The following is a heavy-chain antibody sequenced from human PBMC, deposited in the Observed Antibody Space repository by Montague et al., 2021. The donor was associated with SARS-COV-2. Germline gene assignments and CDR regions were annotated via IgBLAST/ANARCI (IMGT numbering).Heavy chain of an antibody. CDR3: ARAPCVGDCNSLAIWFDP. CDR2: IYHAGYI. CDR1: GYSISSGYF. J-gene: IGHJ5*02. V-gene: IGHV4-38-2*02. Sequence: SATLSLTCTVFGYSISSGYFWAWLRQPPGKGLEWIGSIYHAGYIHYNPSLKSRVSISIDTSRNQISLRVTDVAAADTAVYYCARAPCVGDCNSLAIWFDPWGQGTLVSVSS. D-gene: IGHD2-21*02.